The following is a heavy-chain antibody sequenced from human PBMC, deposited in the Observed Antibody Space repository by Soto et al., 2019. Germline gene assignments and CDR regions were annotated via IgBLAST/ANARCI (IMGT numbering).Heavy chain of an antibody. CDR2: IKSKTDGGTT. D-gene: IGHD3-10*01. Sequence: GGSLRLSCAASGFTFSNAWMNWVRQAPGKGLEWVGRIKSKTDGGTTDYAAPVKGRFTISRDDSKNTLYLQMNSLKTEDTAVYYCTTVMNTMVRGVPIPCGMDVWGQGTTVTVSS. CDR1: GFTFSNAW. J-gene: IGHJ6*02. V-gene: IGHV3-15*07. CDR3: TTVMNTMVRGVPIPCGMDV.